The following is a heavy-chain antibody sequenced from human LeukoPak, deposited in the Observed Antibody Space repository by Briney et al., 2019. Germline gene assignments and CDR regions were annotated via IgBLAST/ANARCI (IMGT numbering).Heavy chain of an antibody. J-gene: IGHJ6*02. V-gene: IGHV4-59*12. CDR1: GGSIRSYY. CDR3: ARSSDSSGDYYYYGMDV. D-gene: IGHD3-22*01. CDR2: IYYSGST. Sequence: PSEILSLTCTASGGSIRSYYWSWIRQPPGKGLEWIGYIYYSGSTNYNLSLKSRVSISVDTSKNQFSLKLSSVTAADTAVYYCARSSDSSGDYYYYGMDVWGQGTTVTVSS.